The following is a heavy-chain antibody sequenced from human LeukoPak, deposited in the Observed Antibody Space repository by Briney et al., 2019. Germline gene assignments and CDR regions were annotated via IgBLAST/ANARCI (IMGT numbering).Heavy chain of an antibody. J-gene: IGHJ4*02. CDR2: IYYSGST. Sequence: SQTLSLTCAVSGGSISSGGYSWSWIRQPPGKGLEWIGYIYYSGSTNYNPSLKSRVTISVDTSKNQFSLKLSSVTAADTAVYYCARDHYDSSGFDYWGQGTLVTVSS. CDR1: GGSISSGGYS. CDR3: ARDHYDSSGFDY. D-gene: IGHD3-22*01. V-gene: IGHV4-61*08.